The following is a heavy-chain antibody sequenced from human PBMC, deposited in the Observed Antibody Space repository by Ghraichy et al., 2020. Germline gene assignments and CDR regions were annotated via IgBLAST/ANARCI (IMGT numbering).Heavy chain of an antibody. Sequence: GGSLRLSCAASGLTVSRNYMSWVRQAPGKWLEWVSVIYSGGSTYFVDSVKGRFTISRDNSKNTLYLQMNSLRVEDTAVYYCARENDPYGSGSTDYWGQGTLDTVSS. D-gene: IGHD3-10*01. CDR3: ARENDPYGSGSTDY. J-gene: IGHJ4*02. CDR2: IYSGGST. CDR1: GLTVSRNY. V-gene: IGHV3-66*01.